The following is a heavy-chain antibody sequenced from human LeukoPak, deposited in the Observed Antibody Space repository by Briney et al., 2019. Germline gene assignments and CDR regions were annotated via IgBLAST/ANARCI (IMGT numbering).Heavy chain of an antibody. CDR1: GFTFSSYS. Sequence: GGSLRLSCAASGFTFSSYSMNWVRQAPGKGLEWISYISSVGSTIYYADSVKGRFTISRDNAEKSLSLQMNSLRAEDTAVYYCAKEEGNDYWGQGTLVTVSS. J-gene: IGHJ4*02. CDR3: AKEEGNDY. CDR2: ISSVGSTI. V-gene: IGHV3-48*01. D-gene: IGHD1-1*01.